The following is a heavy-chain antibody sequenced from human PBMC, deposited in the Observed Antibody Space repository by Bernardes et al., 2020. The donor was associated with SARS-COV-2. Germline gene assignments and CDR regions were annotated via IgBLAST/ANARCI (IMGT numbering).Heavy chain of an antibody. CDR1: GGSFSGYY. Sequence: SETLSLTCAVYGGSFSGYYWSWIRQPPGKGLEWIGEINHSGSTNYNPSLKSRVTISVDTSKNQFSLKLSSVTAADTAVYYCARVPWGDGMDVWGQGTTVTVSS. D-gene: IGHD3-16*01. V-gene: IGHV4-34*01. CDR3: ARVPWGDGMDV. CDR2: INHSGST. J-gene: IGHJ6*02.